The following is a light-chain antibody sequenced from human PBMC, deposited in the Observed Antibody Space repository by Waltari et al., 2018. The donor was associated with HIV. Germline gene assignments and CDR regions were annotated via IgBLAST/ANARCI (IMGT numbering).Light chain of an antibody. CDR1: SSNIGNNY. CDR3: GTWDSSLSAKVV. V-gene: IGLV1-51*01. CDR2: DNN. Sequence: QSVLTPPPSVSAAPGQKVTISCSGSSSNIGNNYVSWYQQLPGTAPKLLIYDNNKRPSGIPDRFSGSKSGTSATLGITGLQTGDEADYYCGTWDSSLSAKVVFGGGTKLTVL. J-gene: IGLJ2*01.